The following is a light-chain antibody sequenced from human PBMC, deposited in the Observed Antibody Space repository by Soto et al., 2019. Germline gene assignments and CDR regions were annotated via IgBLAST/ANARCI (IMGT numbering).Light chain of an antibody. CDR3: SSYTTSDTYV. CDR2: EVS. Sequence: QSALTQPASVSGSPGQSITISCTGTSSDVGIFNYVSWYQHHPGKAPKLMIYEVSDRPSGISTRFSASKSGNTASLTISGLQAEDEADYYCSSYTTSDTYVFGTGTKLTVL. J-gene: IGLJ1*01. V-gene: IGLV2-14*01. CDR1: SSDVGIFNY.